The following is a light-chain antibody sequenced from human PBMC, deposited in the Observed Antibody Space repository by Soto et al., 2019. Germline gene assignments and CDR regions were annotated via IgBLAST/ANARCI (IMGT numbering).Light chain of an antibody. J-gene: IGLJ3*02. CDR3: SSYTRSSTRV. V-gene: IGLV2-14*01. Sequence: QSVLTQPASVSGSPGQSITISCTGTSSDVGGINYVSWYQQHPGKAPKLMIYEVSNRPSGVSNRFSGSKSGNTASLTISGLQAEDEADYYCSSYTRSSTRVFGGGTKLTVL. CDR1: SSDVGGINY. CDR2: EVS.